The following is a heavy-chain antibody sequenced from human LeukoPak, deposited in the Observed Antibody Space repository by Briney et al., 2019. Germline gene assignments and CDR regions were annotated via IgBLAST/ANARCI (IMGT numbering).Heavy chain of an antibody. V-gene: IGHV3-23*01. J-gene: IGHJ4*02. D-gene: IGHD3-22*01. CDR2: ISGSGGST. CDR1: GFTFSSYA. Sequence: GGSLRLSCAASGFTFSSYAMSWVRQAPGKGLEWVSAISGSGGSTYYAGSVKGRFTISRDNSKNTLYLQMNSLRAEDTAVYYCAKEGAERFGRNYYDSSGYFYYWGQGTLVTVSS. CDR3: AKEGAERFGRNYYDSSGYFYY.